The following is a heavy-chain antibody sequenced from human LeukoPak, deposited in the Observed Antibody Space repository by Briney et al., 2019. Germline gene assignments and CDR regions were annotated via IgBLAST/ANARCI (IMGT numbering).Heavy chain of an antibody. CDR1: GDSVVSNSTA. J-gene: IGHJ3*01. V-gene: IGHV6-1*01. CDR2: TYYRSKWYT. D-gene: IGHD5-24*01. CDR3: ARGGQGDGYSADEAFDL. Sequence: SQTLSLTCVISGDSVVSNSTACNWIRQSPSRGLEWLGRTYYRSKWYTDYAVSVKSRITINPDTSKNQFSLQLNSVTPEDTAVYYCARGGQGDGYSADEAFDLWGQGTVVTVS.